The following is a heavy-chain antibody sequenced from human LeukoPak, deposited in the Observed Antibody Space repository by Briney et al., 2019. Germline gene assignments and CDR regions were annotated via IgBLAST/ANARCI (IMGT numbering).Heavy chain of an antibody. V-gene: IGHV3-74*01. D-gene: IGHD3-10*01. J-gene: IGHJ5*02. CDR3: ARGVVHDL. CDR1: GFTFSSHW. CDR2: INPDGTTT. Sequence: GGSLRLSCAASGFTFSSHWMHWVRQAPGKGLVWVSNINPDGTTTNYADSMKGRFTISRDNAKNTLYLQMHSLRAEETAVYFCARGVVHDLWGQGTLVTVSS.